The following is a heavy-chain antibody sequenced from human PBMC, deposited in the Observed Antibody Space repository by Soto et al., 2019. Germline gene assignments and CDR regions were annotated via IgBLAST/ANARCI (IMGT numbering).Heavy chain of an antibody. CDR1: GGSISSGGYY. D-gene: IGHD3-16*01. V-gene: IGHV4-31*03. J-gene: IGHJ5*02. CDR2: IYYSGST. Sequence: QVQLQESGPGLVKPSQTLSLTCTVSGGSISSGGYYWSWIRQHPGKGLEWIGYIYYSGSTYYNPSLKSRVTISVDTSKNQFSLKLSSVTAADTAVYYCAREGDGITFDRAVNWFDPWGQGTLVTVSS. CDR3: AREGDGITFDRAVNWFDP.